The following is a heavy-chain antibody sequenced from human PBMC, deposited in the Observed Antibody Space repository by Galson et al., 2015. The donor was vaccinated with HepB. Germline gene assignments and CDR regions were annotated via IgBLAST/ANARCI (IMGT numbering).Heavy chain of an antibody. J-gene: IGHJ3*02. V-gene: IGHV1-18*01. CDR1: GYTFTSYG. CDR2: ISAYNGNT. D-gene: IGHD3-9*01. CDR3: ARVFVYYDILTGYSGAEAFDI. Sequence: SVKVSCKASGYTFTSYGISWVRQAPGQGLEWMGWISAYNGNTNYAQKLQGRVTMTTDTSTSTAYMELRSLRSDDTAVYYCARVFVYYDILTGYSGAEAFDIWGQGTMVTVSS.